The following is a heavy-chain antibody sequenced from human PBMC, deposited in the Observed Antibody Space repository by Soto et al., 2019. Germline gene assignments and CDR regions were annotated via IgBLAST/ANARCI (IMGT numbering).Heavy chain of an antibody. CDR2: INPDNGNT. V-gene: IGHV1-3*01. Sequence: QVQLVQSGAEVRKPGASVNISCWASGFTFGDKLINWVRQVPGQSLEWMGWINPDNGNTKSSQTFQGRVTISRHSFASIAYVEVTDPTSDDTAVYYCARDILSVGPRANEAFEVWGQGTVVTVSS. CDR3: ARDILSVGPRANEAFEV. D-gene: IGHD2-8*02. CDR1: GFTFGDKL. J-gene: IGHJ3*01.